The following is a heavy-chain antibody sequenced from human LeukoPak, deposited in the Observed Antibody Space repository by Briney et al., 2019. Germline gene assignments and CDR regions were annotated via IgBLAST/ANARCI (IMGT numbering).Heavy chain of an antibody. CDR3: AKHYMGSSYNHGLDC. CDR1: NYSISSGYY. CDR2: IYYSGTT. Sequence: SETLSLTYTVSNYSISSGYYWGWIRQPPGKGLEWIGSIYYSGTTYYNPSLKSRVTISVDTSKNQFSLKLSSVTAADTALYYCAKHYMGSSYNHGLDCWGQGILVTVSS. V-gene: IGHV4-38-2*02. J-gene: IGHJ4*02. D-gene: IGHD3-10*01.